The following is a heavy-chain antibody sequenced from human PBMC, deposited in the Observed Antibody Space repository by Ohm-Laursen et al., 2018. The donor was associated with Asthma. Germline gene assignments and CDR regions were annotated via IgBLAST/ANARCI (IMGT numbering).Heavy chain of an antibody. CDR2: INRLVYEK. D-gene: IGHD3-22*01. CDR1: GFAFTDSC. J-gene: IGHJ4*03. Sequence: SLRLSCSASGFAFTDSCMRWVRQLPGGALEWVAKINRLVYEKYYMDSVRGRFTVSRDNTKNSLYLEMNSLRDEDTAVYCCTNYANRPLDSSGYYDWGQGTLVTVSS. V-gene: IGHV3-7*01. CDR3: TNYANRPLDSSGYYD.